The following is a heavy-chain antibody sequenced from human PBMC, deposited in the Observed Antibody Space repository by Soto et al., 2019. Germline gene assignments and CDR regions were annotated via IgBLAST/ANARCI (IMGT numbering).Heavy chain of an antibody. Sequence: LRLSCAASGFTVSNTYMTGVRQPPGKGLECVSVIYTAGGTNYADSVKGRFIISRDNSKNTLYLQMNSLRSEDTAVYYCARALPVAKGGFDPWGQGTLVTVSS. J-gene: IGHJ5*02. CDR1: GFTVSNTY. CDR3: ARALPVAKGGFDP. V-gene: IGHV3-53*01. CDR2: IYTAGGT. D-gene: IGHD2-2*01.